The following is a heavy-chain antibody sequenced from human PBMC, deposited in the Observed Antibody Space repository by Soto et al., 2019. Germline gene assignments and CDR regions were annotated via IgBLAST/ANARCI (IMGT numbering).Heavy chain of an antibody. CDR3: ARVYCGGDCFSGGDFDY. Sequence: QVQLVQSGTEVKKAGSAVKVSCKTSGYTFTTYGISWIRQAPGQWLEWIAWISVYNGDTNYAQNVQGRVTMTTDTLTTTAYLELRSLRSDDTAVYYCARVYCGGDCFSGGDFDYWGQGTLVTVS. D-gene: IGHD2-21*01. J-gene: IGHJ4*02. V-gene: IGHV1-18*01. CDR2: ISVYNGDT. CDR1: GYTFTTYG.